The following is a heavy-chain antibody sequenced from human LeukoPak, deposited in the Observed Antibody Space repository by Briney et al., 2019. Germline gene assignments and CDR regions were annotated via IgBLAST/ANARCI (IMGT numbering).Heavy chain of an antibody. Sequence: SETLSLTCTVSGGSVNSGTYYWNWIRQPPGKGLEWIGYIYYSGSTNYNPSLKSRVTISVDTSRTRFSLKLSSVTAADTAVYYCARQLSHWFDPGAREPWSPSP. CDR2: IYYSGST. CDR3: ARQLSHWFDP. CDR1: GGSVNSGTYY. J-gene: IGHJ5*02. V-gene: IGHV4-61*01.